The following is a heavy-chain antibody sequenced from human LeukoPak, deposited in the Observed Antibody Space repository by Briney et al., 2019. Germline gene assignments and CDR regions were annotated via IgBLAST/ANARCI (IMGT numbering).Heavy chain of an antibody. V-gene: IGHV4-31*03. CDR1: GGSISSGGYY. D-gene: IGHD4-17*01. CDR2: VYYTGST. Sequence: PSETLSLTCTVSGGSISSGGYYWSWPRQHPGKGLEFIGYVYYTGSTYYNPSLKSRVTISGDASKNQFSLKLSSVTAADTAVYYCARGRGTTVTPYYYYGMDVWGQGTTVTVSS. CDR3: ARGRGTTVTPYYYYGMDV. J-gene: IGHJ6*02.